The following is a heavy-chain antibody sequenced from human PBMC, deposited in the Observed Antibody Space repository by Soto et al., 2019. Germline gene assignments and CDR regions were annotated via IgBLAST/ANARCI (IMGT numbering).Heavy chain of an antibody. J-gene: IGHJ4*02. D-gene: IGHD3-3*01. Sequence: GGSLRLSCAASGFTFSSYAMSWVRQAPGKGLEWVSAISGSGGSTYYADSVKGRFTISRDNSKNTLYLQMNSLRAEDTAVYYCAKDLRFLEWLLNDYWGQGTMVTVYS. V-gene: IGHV3-23*01. CDR1: GFTFSSYA. CDR2: ISGSGGST. CDR3: AKDLRFLEWLLNDY.